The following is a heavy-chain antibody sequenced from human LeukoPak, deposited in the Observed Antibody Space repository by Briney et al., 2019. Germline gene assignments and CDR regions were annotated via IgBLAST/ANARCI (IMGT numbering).Heavy chain of an antibody. CDR3: ARVGDYSDYAPDY. CDR1: GFTFSSHS. D-gene: IGHD4-11*01. J-gene: IGHJ4*03. V-gene: IGHV3-21*06. CDR2: ISSTSSYI. Sequence: GGSLRLSCAASGFTFSSHSLDWVRQAPGKGLEWVSSISSTSSYIYYADSVKGRFTISRDNARNSLYLQMNSLKAEDTAVYYCARVGDYSDYAPDYSGQGTLVTVSS.